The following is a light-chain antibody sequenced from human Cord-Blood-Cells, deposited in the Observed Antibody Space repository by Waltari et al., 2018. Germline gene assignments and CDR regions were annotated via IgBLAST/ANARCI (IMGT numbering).Light chain of an antibody. J-gene: IGKJ1*01. Sequence: DIQMTQSPSSLSASVGDRVTITCWASQGITTYLAWYQQKPGKVPKLLFYAASPLQSGVPSRFSGSGAWTDFTLTISSLQPEDVATYYCQKYSTAPWTFGQGTKVEIK. V-gene: IGKV1-27*01. CDR3: QKYSTAPWT. CDR1: QGITTY. CDR2: AAS.